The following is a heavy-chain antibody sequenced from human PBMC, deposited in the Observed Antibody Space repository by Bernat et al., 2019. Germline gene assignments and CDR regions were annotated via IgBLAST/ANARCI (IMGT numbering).Heavy chain of an antibody. Sequence: EVQLVESGGGLVKPGGSLRLSCAASGFTFSSYSMNWVRQAPGKGLERVSSISSSSSYIYYADSVKGRFTLSRDNAENSLYLQMNNRRAEDTAVYYCARGLRHRLLRRSNWFDPWGQGALVTVSS. CDR3: ARGLRHRLLRRSNWFDP. D-gene: IGHD2-2*01. CDR2: ISSSSSYI. V-gene: IGHV3-21*01. J-gene: IGHJ5*02. CDR1: GFTFSSYS.